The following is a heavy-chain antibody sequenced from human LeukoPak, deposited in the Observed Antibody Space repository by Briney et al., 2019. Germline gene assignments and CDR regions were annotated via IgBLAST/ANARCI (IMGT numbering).Heavy chain of an antibody. V-gene: IGHV4-34*01. CDR2: INHSGST. CDR3: ARARGVGATIYDY. CDR1: GGSFSGYY. Sequence: SETLSLTCAVYGGSFSGYYWSWIRQPPGKGLEWIGEINHSGSTNYNPSPKSRVTISVDTSKNQFSLKLSSVTAADTAVYYCARARGVGATIYDYWGQGTLVTVSS. J-gene: IGHJ4*02. D-gene: IGHD1-26*01.